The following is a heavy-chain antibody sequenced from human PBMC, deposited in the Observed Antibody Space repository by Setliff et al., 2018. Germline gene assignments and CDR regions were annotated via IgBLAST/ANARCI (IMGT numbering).Heavy chain of an antibody. V-gene: IGHV5-51*01. CDR2: VYPGDSDT. Sequence: GESLKLSCKGSGYRFTTYWIAWVRQKPGKGLEWMGIVYPGDSDTQYSPSFQGQVTFSSDKSINTAYLHLSSLKASDTAMHYCAREHVSGHSEYWGQGTLVTVSS. J-gene: IGHJ4*02. D-gene: IGHD1-26*01. CDR1: GYRFTTYW. CDR3: AREHVSGHSEY.